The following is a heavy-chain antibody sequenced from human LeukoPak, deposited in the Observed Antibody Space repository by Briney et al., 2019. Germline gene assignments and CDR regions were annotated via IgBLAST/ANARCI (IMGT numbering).Heavy chain of an antibody. CDR3: ARRAYYYDSSGYGFDY. CDR2: INHSGST. Sequence: SETLSLTCAVYGGSFSGYYWSWIRQPPGKGLEWIGEINHSGSTNYNPSLKSRVTISVDTSKNQFSLKLSSVTAADTAVYYCARRAYYYDSSGYGFDYWGQGTLVTVSS. CDR1: GGSFSGYY. J-gene: IGHJ4*02. V-gene: IGHV4-34*01. D-gene: IGHD3-22*01.